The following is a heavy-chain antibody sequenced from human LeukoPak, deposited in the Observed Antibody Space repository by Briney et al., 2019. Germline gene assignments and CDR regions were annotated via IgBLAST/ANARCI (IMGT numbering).Heavy chain of an antibody. J-gene: IGHJ6*02. CDR2: INHSGST. CDR1: GGSFSGYY. V-gene: IGHV4-34*01. D-gene: IGHD3-3*01. Sequence: PSETLSLTCAVYGGSFSGYYWSWIRQPPGKGLEWIGEINHSGSTNYNPSLKSRVTISVGTSKNQFSLKLSSVTAADTAVYYCASSLPTYYDFWSGHNYYYYGMDVWGQGTTVTVSS. CDR3: ASSLPTYYDFWSGHNYYYYGMDV.